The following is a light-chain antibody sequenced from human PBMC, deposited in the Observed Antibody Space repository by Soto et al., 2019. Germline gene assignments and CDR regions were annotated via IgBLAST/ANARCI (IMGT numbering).Light chain of an antibody. Sequence: EIVLTHSPATLSVSPGERVALSVRASQSVDISLAWYQQKPGQAPRLLIYGASTRATDMPGTFSGRGSGTEFTLTITSLRPEDFGVYYCQQYRSWPRTFGQGTKVDIK. CDR3: QQYRSWPRT. CDR1: QSVDIS. CDR2: GAS. V-gene: IGKV3-15*01. J-gene: IGKJ1*01.